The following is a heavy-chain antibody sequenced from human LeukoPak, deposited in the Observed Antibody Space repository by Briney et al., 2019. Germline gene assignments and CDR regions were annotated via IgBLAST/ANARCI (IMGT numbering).Heavy chain of an antibody. CDR2: ISGSGGST. Sequence: GGFLRLSCAASGFTFSTYAMNWVRQAPGKGLEWVSAISGSGGSTYYADSVKGRFTISRDNSKNTLYLQMNSLRAEDTAVYYCAKVSGLLPDYWGQGTLVTVSS. CDR1: GFTFSTYA. J-gene: IGHJ4*02. V-gene: IGHV3-23*01. CDR3: AKVSGLLPDY. D-gene: IGHD3-22*01.